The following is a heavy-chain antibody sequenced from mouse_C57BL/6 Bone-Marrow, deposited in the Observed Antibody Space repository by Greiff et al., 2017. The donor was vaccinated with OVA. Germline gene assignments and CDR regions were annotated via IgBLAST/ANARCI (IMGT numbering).Heavy chain of an antibody. CDR2: IYPGDGDT. CDR1: GYAFSSSW. D-gene: IGHD1-2*01. J-gene: IGHJ2*01. Sequence: QVQLQQSGPELVKPGASVKISCKASGYAFSSSWMNWVKQRPGKGLEWIGRIYPGDGDTNYNGKFKGKATLTADKSSSTAYMQLSSLTSEDSAVYFCARRLGDFDYWGQGTTLTVSS. V-gene: IGHV1-82*01. CDR3: ARRLGDFDY.